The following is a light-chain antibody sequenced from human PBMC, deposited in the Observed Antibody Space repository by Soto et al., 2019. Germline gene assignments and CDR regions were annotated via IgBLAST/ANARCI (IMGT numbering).Light chain of an antibody. CDR3: SSYTTSSNHVV. CDR2: DVS. CDR1: SSDVGSYNY. J-gene: IGLJ2*01. Sequence: QSALTQPASVSGSPGQSITISCTGTSSDVGSYNYVSWYQQYPGKAPKLMIYDVSNRPSGVSYRFSGSKSGNTASLTISGLQAEDEADYCCSSYTTSSNHVVFGGGTKLTVL. V-gene: IGLV2-14*01.